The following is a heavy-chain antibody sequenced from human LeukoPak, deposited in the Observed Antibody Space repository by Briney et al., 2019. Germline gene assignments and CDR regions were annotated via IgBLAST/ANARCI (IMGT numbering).Heavy chain of an antibody. CDR3: ARASHLEVAGCDY. CDR2: IRSSGSTI. J-gene: IGHJ4*02. V-gene: IGHV3-11*01. D-gene: IGHD6-19*01. CDR1: GFTFSDYY. Sequence: GGSLRLSCAASGFTFSDYYMSWIRQAPGKGLEWVSYIRSSGSTIYYADSVKGRFTISRDNAKNSLYLQMNSLRAEDTAVYYCARASHLEVAGCDYWGQGTLVTVSS.